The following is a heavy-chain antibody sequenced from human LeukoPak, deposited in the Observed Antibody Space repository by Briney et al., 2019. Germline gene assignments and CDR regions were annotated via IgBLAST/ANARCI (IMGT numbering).Heavy chain of an antibody. CDR1: GFDFRSNW. Sequence: GGSLRLSCAASGFDFRSNWMNWVRQTPGKGLEWVANIKPDGSEMNYVDSVKGRFTISRDNAKNSLYLQMNSLRAEDTAVYFCARDPVDGGNSGNDYWGQGTLVTVSS. CDR3: ARDPVDGGNSGNDY. D-gene: IGHD4-23*01. J-gene: IGHJ4*02. V-gene: IGHV3-7*01. CDR2: IKPDGSEM.